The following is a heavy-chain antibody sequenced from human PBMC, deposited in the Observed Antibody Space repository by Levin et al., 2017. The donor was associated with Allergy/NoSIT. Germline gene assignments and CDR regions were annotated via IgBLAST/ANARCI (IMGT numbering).Heavy chain of an antibody. CDR1: GFSFSNFW. CDR3: ARDPIPVAARFDY. V-gene: IGHV3-7*01. Sequence: QAGGSLRLSCAASGFSFSNFWMSWVRQAPGRGLEWVANIRQDGGENYYVGSVKGRFTISRDNAKNSLYLQMDSLRAEDTAVYYCARDPIPVAARFDYWGQGTLVTVSS. J-gene: IGHJ4*02. D-gene: IGHD6-6*01. CDR2: IRQDGGEN.